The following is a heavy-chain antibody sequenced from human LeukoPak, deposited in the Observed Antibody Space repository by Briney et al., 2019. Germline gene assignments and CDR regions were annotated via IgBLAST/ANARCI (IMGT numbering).Heavy chain of an antibody. CDR2: INHSGST. CDR1: GGSFSGYY. D-gene: IGHD1-26*01. Sequence: SETLSLTCAVYGGSFSGYYWSWICQPPGKGLEWIGEINHSGSTNCNPSLKSRVTISGDTSKNQFSLKMTSVTAADTAVYYCAKVSGLVGAYYEIYFDYWGQGTLVTVSS. J-gene: IGHJ4*02. CDR3: AKVSGLVGAYYEIYFDY. V-gene: IGHV4-34*01.